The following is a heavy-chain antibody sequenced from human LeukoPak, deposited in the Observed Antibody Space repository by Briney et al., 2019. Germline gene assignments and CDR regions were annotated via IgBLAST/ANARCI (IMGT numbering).Heavy chain of an antibody. Sequence: PGGSLRLSCAASGFTFSNYNMNWVRQAPGKAMEWVSSITSSGTYIFYADSVKGRFTISRDNGKNSLYLQMDSLGPEDTAVYYCARDPYSGNYGNDYYYYMDVWGKGTTVTISS. J-gene: IGHJ6*03. CDR2: ITSSGTYI. V-gene: IGHV3-21*01. CDR1: GFTFSNYN. CDR3: ARDPYSGNYGNDYYYYMDV. D-gene: IGHD1-26*01.